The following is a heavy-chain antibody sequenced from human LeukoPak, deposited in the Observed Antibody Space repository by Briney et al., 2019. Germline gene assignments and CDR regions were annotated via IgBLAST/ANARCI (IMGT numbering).Heavy chain of an antibody. V-gene: IGHV3-66*01. CDR1: GFTVSGNY. J-gene: IGHJ4*02. CDR3: ARDRSSWYDLGY. Sequence: GGSLRLSCAASGFTVSGNYMSWVRQAPGKGLEWVSVIYSGGSTYYADSVRGRFTISRDNSKNTLYLQMNSLRAEDTAVYYCARDRSSWYDLGYWGQGTLVTVSS. CDR2: IYSGGST. D-gene: IGHD6-13*01.